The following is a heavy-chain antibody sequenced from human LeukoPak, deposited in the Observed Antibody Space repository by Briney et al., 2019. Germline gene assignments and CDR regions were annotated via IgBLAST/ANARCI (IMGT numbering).Heavy chain of an antibody. CDR1: GFIFSDYW. Sequence: GGSLRLSCTASGFIFSDYWMSWVRQAPGRGLEWLATIKQDGSEKSYVDSAKGRFTISRDNAKKSLYLQMNSLRGDDTAVYYCARGGGDYWGQGTLVTVSS. CDR3: ARGGGDY. CDR2: IKQDGSEK. V-gene: IGHV3-7*01. D-gene: IGHD3-10*01. J-gene: IGHJ4*02.